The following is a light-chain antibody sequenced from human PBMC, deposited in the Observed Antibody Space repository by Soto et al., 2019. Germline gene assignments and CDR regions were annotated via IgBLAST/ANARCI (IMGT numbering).Light chain of an antibody. Sequence: EIVMTQSPATLSVSPGERATLSCRASQSVSSNLAWYQQKPGQAPRLLIYGASTKATGIPARFSGSGSGTEFTLTISSLLSEDVAVYYCRQYNNWPPLTFGGGTKVEIK. CDR3: RQYNNWPPLT. CDR1: QSVSSN. V-gene: IGKV3-15*01. J-gene: IGKJ4*01. CDR2: GAS.